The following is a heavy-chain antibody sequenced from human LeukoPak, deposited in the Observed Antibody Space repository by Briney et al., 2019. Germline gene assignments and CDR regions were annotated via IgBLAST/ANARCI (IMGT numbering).Heavy chain of an antibody. CDR3: ARASVVVPAAPVY. CDR2: INPNSGGT. V-gene: IGHV1-2*02. CDR1: GYPFTSYG. D-gene: IGHD2-2*01. Sequence: ASVKVSCKASGYPFTSYGISWVRQAPGQGLEWMGWINPNSGGTNYAQKFQGRVTMTRDTSISTAYMELSRLRSDDTAVYYCARASVVVPAAPVYWGQGTLVTVSS. J-gene: IGHJ4*02.